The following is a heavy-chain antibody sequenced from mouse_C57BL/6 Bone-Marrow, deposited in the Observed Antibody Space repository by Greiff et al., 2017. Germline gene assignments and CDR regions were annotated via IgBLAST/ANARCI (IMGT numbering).Heavy chain of an antibody. Sequence: VQLQQPGAELVKPGASVKMSCKASGYTFTSYWITWVKQRPGQGLEWIGDIYPGSGSTNYNEKFKSKATLTVDTSSSTAYMQLSSLTSEDSAVYYCAREDDYDDYFDYWGQGTTLTVSS. J-gene: IGHJ2*01. CDR1: GYTFTSYW. CDR3: AREDDYDDYFDY. D-gene: IGHD2-4*01. V-gene: IGHV1-55*01. CDR2: IYPGSGST.